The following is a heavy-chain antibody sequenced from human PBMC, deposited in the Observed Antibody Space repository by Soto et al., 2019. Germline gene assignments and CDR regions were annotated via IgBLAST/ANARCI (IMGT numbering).Heavy chain of an antibody. D-gene: IGHD3-16*01. Sequence: SETLSLTCTVSGVSISSYYWSWIRQPAGKGLEWIGRIYTSENAHYNPSLKSRVTISVDTSKNQFSLKLSSVTAADTAVYYCARAGLHDAFYIWGQGTMVTVSS. V-gene: IGHV4-4*07. CDR1: GVSISSYY. CDR2: IYTSENA. CDR3: ARAGLHDAFYI. J-gene: IGHJ3*02.